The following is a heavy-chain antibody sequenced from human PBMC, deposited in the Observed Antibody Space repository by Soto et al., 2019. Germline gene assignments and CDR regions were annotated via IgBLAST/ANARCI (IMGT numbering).Heavy chain of an antibody. V-gene: IGHV4-39*01. CDR1: GGSISNYY. CDR2: SSYTGIT. CDR3: ARPDSSSWAAPFGS. Sequence: PSETLSLTCTVSGGSISNYYWGWLRQAPGKGLQWIGSSSYTGITYFNPSLKSRITISVDTSRNQFSLRLTSVTAADTAVYYCARPDSSSWAAPFGSWGQGTLVTVSS. J-gene: IGHJ4*02. D-gene: IGHD6-13*01.